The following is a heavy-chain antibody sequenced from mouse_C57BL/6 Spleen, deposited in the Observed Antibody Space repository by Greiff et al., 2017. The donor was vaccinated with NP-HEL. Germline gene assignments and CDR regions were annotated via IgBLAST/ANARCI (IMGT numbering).Heavy chain of an antibody. J-gene: IGHJ4*01. CDR3: ARAYGDYAMDY. Sequence: EVKLMESGGGLVKPGGSLKLSCAASGFTFSDYGMHWVRQAPEKGLEWVAYISSGSSTIYYADTVKGRFTISRDNAKNTLFLQMTSLRSEDTAMYYCARAYGDYAMDYWGQGTSVTVSS. D-gene: IGHD1-1*01. V-gene: IGHV5-17*01. CDR2: ISSGSSTI. CDR1: GFTFSDYG.